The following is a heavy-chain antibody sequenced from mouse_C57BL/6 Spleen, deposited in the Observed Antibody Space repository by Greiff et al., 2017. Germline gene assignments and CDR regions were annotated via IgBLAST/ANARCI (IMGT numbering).Heavy chain of an antibody. J-gene: IGHJ2*01. CDR2: INPNNGGT. V-gene: IGHV1-22*01. Sequence: EVQLQQSGPELVKPGASVKMSCKASGYTFTDYNMHWVKQSHGKSLEWIGYINPNNGGTSYNQKFKGKATLTVNKSSSTAYMELRSLTSEDSAVYYCARHYYYGSSSYYFDYWGQGTTLTVSS. D-gene: IGHD1-1*01. CDR3: ARHYYYGSSSYYFDY. CDR1: GYTFTDYN.